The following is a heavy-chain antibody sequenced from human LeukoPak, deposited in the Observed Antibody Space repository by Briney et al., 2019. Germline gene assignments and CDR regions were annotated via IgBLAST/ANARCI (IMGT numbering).Heavy chain of an antibody. CDR1: GFTFSSYA. D-gene: IGHD2-2*01. Sequence: PGGSLRLSCAASGFTFSSYAMSWVRQTPGKGLEWVSTISGSDDYTYYADSVKGHFTISRDDSKNTLNLQMNSLRAEDTAIYYCTKPFYCTTTTCSRSYFDYWGQGTLVTVSS. J-gene: IGHJ4*02. CDR2: ISGSDDYT. V-gene: IGHV3-23*01. CDR3: TKPFYCTTTTCSRSYFDY.